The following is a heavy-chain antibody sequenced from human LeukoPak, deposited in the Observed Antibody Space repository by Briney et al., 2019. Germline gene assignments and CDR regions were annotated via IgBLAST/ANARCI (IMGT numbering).Heavy chain of an antibody. CDR3: ARDLMGTDYSSSWYGDYFDY. CDR2: IWYDGSNK. CDR1: GFTFSSYG. Sequence: GGSLRLSCAASGFTFSSYGMHWVRQAPGKGLEWVAVIWYDGSNKYYADSVKGRFTISRDNSKNTLYLQMNSLRAEDTAVYYCARDLMGTDYSSSWYGDYFDYWGQGTLVTVSS. D-gene: IGHD6-13*01. V-gene: IGHV3-33*01. J-gene: IGHJ4*02.